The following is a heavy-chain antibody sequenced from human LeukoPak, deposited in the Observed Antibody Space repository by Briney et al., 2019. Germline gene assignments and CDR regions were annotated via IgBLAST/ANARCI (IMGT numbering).Heavy chain of an antibody. Sequence: GGSLRLSCAASGFTFSSYWMSWVRQAPGKGLEWVSAISGSGTNIYYADSVKGRFTISRDNSKNMLYLQLNSLRAEDTAVYYCAKIWVGSNWLYWGQGTLVTVSS. CDR3: AKIWVGSNWLY. D-gene: IGHD6-13*01. CDR2: ISGSGTNI. CDR1: GFTFSSYW. V-gene: IGHV3-23*01. J-gene: IGHJ1*01.